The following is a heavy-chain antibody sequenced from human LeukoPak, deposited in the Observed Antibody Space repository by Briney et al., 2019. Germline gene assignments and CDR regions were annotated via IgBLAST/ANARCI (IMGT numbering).Heavy chain of an antibody. D-gene: IGHD3-9*01. CDR2: IYYTGST. J-gene: IGHJ4*02. Sequence: PSGTLSLTCPVSGGSVSSSRYYWGWIRHPPGNGLEWIGRIYYTGSTCYKPSLKGRVPLPVATPKNQISLKLSSVTAADTAVYFCARHKSFDYLSPIDSWGQGTLVTVSS. CDR1: GGSVSSSRYY. V-gene: IGHV4-39*01. CDR3: ARHKSFDYLSPIDS.